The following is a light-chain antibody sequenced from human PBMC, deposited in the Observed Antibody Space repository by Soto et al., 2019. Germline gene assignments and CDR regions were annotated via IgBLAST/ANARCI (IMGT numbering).Light chain of an antibody. CDR2: KAS. J-gene: IGKJ1*01. Sequence: AIRMTQSPSSLSACTGDRVTITCRASQGISSYLACYQQKPGKAPKLLIYKASTLKSGVPSRFSGSGSGTEFTLTISSLQPDDFATYYCQQYNSYLRTFGQGTKVDIK. CDR3: QQYNSYLRT. V-gene: IGKV1-8*01. CDR1: QGISSY.